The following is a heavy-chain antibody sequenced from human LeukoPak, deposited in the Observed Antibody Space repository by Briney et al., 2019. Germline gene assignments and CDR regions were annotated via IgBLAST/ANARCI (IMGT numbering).Heavy chain of an antibody. CDR2: ISDSGGWT. CDR1: GFTFSSYV. J-gene: IGHJ4*02. V-gene: IGHV3-23*01. D-gene: IGHD2-15*01. Sequence: GGSLRLSCAASGFTFSSYVMNWVRQAPGKGLEWVSVISDSGGWTYYADSVKGRFTISRDNSKNTLYLQMNSLRADDTAVYYCASRYPCSGGWCYGLAYWGQGTLVTVSS. CDR3: ASRYPCSGGWCYGLAY.